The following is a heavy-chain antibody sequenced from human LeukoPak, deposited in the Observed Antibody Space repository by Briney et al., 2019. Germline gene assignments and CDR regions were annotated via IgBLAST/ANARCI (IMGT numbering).Heavy chain of an antibody. Sequence: GGSLRLSCAASGFTFSDYSMAWVRQAPGKGREWVSSVGGGGVTTYYGDTVKGRFSITRDNFKNTVHLQMNSLRAEDTAIYYCAKNGEELDVGYRDLVFGYYHYYMDVWGKGTAVTVSS. CDR2: VGGGGVTT. V-gene: IGHV3-23*01. CDR1: GFTFSDYS. J-gene: IGHJ6*03. D-gene: IGHD4-17*01. CDR3: AKNGEELDVGYRDLVFGYYHYYMDV.